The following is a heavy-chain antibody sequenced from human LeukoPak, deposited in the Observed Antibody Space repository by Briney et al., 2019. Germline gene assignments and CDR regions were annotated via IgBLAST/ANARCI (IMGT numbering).Heavy chain of an antibody. D-gene: IGHD3-22*01. CDR2: ISGSGGST. CDR3: AKVQAAVGGYYDISGYSHPFFDY. Sequence: SGGSLRLSCAASGFTFRSYAMSWVRQAPGKGLEWVSAISGSGGSTYYADSVKGRFTISRDNSKNTLYLQMNSLRAEDTAVYYCAKVQAAVGGYYDISGYSHPFFDYWGQGTLVTVSS. CDR1: GFTFRSYA. J-gene: IGHJ4*02. V-gene: IGHV3-23*01.